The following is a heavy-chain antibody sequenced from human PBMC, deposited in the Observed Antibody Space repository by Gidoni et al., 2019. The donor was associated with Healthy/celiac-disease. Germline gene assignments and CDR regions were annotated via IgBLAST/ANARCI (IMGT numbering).Heavy chain of an antibody. CDR2: ISGRGGST. CDR3: AKVIHKGGYYSPLDY. CDR1: GFTFSSYA. D-gene: IGHD3-22*01. J-gene: IGHJ4*02. Sequence: EVQLLESGGGLVQPGGSLRLSCAASGFTFSSYAMSWVRQAPGKGLEWVSAISGRGGSTYYADSVKGRFTISRDNSKNTLYLQMNSLRAEDTAVYYCAKVIHKGGYYSPLDYWGQGTLVTVSS. V-gene: IGHV3-23*01.